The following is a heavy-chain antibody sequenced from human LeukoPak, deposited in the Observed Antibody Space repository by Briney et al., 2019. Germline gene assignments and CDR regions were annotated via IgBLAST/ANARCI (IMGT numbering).Heavy chain of an antibody. CDR2: ISAYNGNT. CDR1: GYTFTSYG. Sequence: ASVKVSCKASGYTFTSYGISWVRQAPGQGLEWMGWISAYNGNTNYAQKLQGRVTMTTDTSTSTAYMELRSLRPDDTAVYYCARAEDCSSTSCYLYYFDYWGQGTLVTVSS. CDR3: ARAEDCSSTSCYLYYFDY. D-gene: IGHD2-2*01. V-gene: IGHV1-18*01. J-gene: IGHJ4*02.